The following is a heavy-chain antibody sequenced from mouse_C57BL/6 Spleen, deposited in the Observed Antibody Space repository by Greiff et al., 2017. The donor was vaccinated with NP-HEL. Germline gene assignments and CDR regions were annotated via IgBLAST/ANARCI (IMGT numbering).Heavy chain of an antibody. Sequence: VQLQQPGAELVKPGASVKLSCKASGYTFTSYWMQWVKQRPGQGLEWIGEIDPSDSYSNSNQKFKGKATLTVDTSSSTAYMQLSSLTSEDSAVYYCARRAYYYGSRYLDYWGQGTTLTVSS. D-gene: IGHD1-1*01. CDR3: ARRAYYYGSRYLDY. V-gene: IGHV1-50*01. CDR1: GYTFTSYW. J-gene: IGHJ2*01. CDR2: IDPSDSYS.